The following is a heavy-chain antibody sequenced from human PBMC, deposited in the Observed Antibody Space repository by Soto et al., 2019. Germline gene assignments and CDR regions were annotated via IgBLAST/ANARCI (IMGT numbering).Heavy chain of an antibody. J-gene: IGHJ4*02. CDR2: INSDGSST. CDR1: GFTFSSYA. CDR3: ATQVVVAATPGYFDY. Sequence: AGGSLRLSCAASGFTFSSYAMSWVRQAPGKGLVWVSRINSDGSSTSYADSVKGRFTISRDNAKNTLYLQMNSLRAEDTAVYYCATQVVVAATPGYFDYWGQGTLVTVSS. D-gene: IGHD2-15*01. V-gene: IGHV3-74*01.